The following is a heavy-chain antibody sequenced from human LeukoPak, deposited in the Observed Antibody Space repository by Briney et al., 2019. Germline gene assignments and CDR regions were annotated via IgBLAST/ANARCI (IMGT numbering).Heavy chain of an antibody. CDR2: IIPIFGTA. V-gene: IGHV1-69*01. Sequence: VASVKVSCKASGGTFSSYAISWVRQAPGRGLEWMGGIIPIFGTANYAQKFQGRVTITADESTSTAYMELSSLRSEDTAVYYCASIGSGSYSGYWGQGTLVTVSS. CDR1: GGTFSSYA. CDR3: ASIGSGSYSGY. D-gene: IGHD3-10*01. J-gene: IGHJ4*02.